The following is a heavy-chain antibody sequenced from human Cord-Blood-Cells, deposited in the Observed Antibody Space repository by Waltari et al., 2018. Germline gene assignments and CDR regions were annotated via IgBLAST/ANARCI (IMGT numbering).Heavy chain of an antibody. CDR2: INHSGST. Sequence: QVQLQQWGAGLLKPSETLSLTCAVYGGSFSGYYWSWIRKPPGKGLEWIGEINHSGSTNYTPALKSRVTISVDTSKNQFSLKLSSVTAADTAVYYCARGRAPNWFDPWGQGTLVTVSS. CDR3: ARGRAPNWFDP. CDR1: GGSFSGYY. J-gene: IGHJ5*02. V-gene: IGHV4-34*01.